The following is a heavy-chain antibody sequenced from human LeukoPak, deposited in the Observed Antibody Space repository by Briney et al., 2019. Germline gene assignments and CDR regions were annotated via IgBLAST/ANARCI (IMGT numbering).Heavy chain of an antibody. J-gene: IGHJ5*02. V-gene: IGHV1-2*02. CDR2: INPNSGGT. D-gene: IGHD4-23*01. CDR1: GYTFTGYY. CDR3: ARNFAPVVPWFDP. Sequence: ASVKVSCKASGYTFTGYYMHWVRQAPGQGLEWMGWINPNSGGTNYAQKFRGRVTMTRDTSISTAYMELSRLRSDDTAVYYCARNFAPVVPWFDPRGQGTLVTVSS.